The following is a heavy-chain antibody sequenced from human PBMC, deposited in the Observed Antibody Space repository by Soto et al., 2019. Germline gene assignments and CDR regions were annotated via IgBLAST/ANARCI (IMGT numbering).Heavy chain of an antibody. Sequence: ASVKVSCKASGYTFTGYYMHWVRQAPGQGLEWMGWINPNSGGTNYAQKFQGWVTMTRDTSISTAYMELSRLRSDDTAVYYCARASEEVLLWFPTHAGTERSDAFDIWGQGTMVTVSS. D-gene: IGHD3-10*01. V-gene: IGHV1-2*04. CDR2: INPNSGGT. J-gene: IGHJ3*02. CDR1: GYTFTGYY. CDR3: ARASEEVLLWFPTHAGTERSDAFDI.